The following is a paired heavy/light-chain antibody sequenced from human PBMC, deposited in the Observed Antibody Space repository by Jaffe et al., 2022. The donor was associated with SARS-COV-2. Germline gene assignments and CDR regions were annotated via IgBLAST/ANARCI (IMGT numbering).Heavy chain of an antibody. V-gene: IGHV3-11*01. D-gene: IGHD2-2*01. Sequence: QVQLVESGGGLVKPGGSLRLSCAASGFTFSDYYMSWIRQAPGKGLEWVSYISSSGSTIYYADSVKGRFTISRDNAKNSLYLQMNSLRAEDTAVYYCARDALGYCSSTSCPPYFDPWGQGTLVTVSS. CDR1: GFTFSDYY. CDR3: ARDALGYCSSTSCPPYFDP. J-gene: IGHJ4*02. CDR2: ISSSGSTI.
Light chain of an antibody. V-gene: IGLV2-11*01. Sequence: QSALTQPRSVSGSPGQSVTISCTGTSSDVGGYNYVSWYQQHPGKAPKLMIYDVSKRPSGVPDRFSGSKSGNTASLTISGLQAEDEADYYCCSYAGSYTEVVFGGGTKLTVL. CDR3: CSYAGSYTEVV. J-gene: IGLJ2*01. CDR2: DVS. CDR1: SSDVGGYNY.